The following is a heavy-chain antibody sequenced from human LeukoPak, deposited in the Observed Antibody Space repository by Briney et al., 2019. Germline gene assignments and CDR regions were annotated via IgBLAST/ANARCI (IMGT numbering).Heavy chain of an antibody. CDR2: ITSSRTT. V-gene: IGHV3-23*05. J-gene: IGHJ4*02. CDR1: GFIVSSNH. D-gene: IGHD2-21*01. Sequence: GGSLRLSCAVSGFIVSSNHMNWVRQAPGKGLEWVSAITSSRTTYYADSVKGRFTISRDNSQYTLYLQMNSLTAEDTALYYCAKRRSLIVTPGNYFDYWGLGTLVTVSS. CDR3: AKRRSLIVTPGNYFDY.